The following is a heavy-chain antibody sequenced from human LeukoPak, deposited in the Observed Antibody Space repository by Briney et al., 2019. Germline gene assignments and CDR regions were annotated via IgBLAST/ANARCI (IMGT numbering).Heavy chain of an antibody. Sequence: SETLSLTCTVSGRSISSSSYYWGWIRQPPGKGLEWIGSIYYSGSTYYNPSLKSRVTISVDTSKNQFSLKLSSVTAADTAVYYSYSFYYYDSSGYTDAFDIWGQGTTVTVSS. CDR2: IYYSGST. CDR1: GRSISSSSYY. V-gene: IGHV4-39*01. CDR3: YSFYYYDSSGYTDAFDI. J-gene: IGHJ3*02. D-gene: IGHD3-22*01.